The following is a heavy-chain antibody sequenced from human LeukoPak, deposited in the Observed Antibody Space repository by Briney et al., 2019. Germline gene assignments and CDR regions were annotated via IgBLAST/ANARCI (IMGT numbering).Heavy chain of an antibody. CDR2: ISAYNGNT. V-gene: IGHV1-18*01. CDR3: ARVSPSTYDFWSGFPDY. Sequence: ASVKVSCKASGYTFTSYGISWVRQAPGQGLEWMGWISAYNGNTNYAQKLQGRVTMATDTSTSTAYMELRSLRSEDTAVYYCARVSPSTYDFWSGFPDYWGQGTLVTVSS. CDR1: GYTFTSYG. D-gene: IGHD3-3*01. J-gene: IGHJ4*02.